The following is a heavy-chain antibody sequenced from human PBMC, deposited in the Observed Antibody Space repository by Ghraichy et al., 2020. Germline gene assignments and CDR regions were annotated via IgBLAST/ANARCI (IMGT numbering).Heavy chain of an antibody. CDR2: INRFGST. CDR1: GGSFSGYF. CDR3: ARALSRTEAFDI. J-gene: IGHJ3*02. Sequence: SETLSLTCAVYGGSFSGYFWNWIRQPPGKGLEWIGEINRFGSTTYNPSRKSRVTISSDTSKNQFSLDLTSVTAADTAMYYCARALSRTEAFDIWGQGTMVTVSS. D-gene: IGHD4-17*01. V-gene: IGHV4-34*01.